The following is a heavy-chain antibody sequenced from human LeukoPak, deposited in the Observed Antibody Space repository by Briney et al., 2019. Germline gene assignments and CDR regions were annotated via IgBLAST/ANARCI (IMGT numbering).Heavy chain of an antibody. CDR3: ARDQGPGSEIPAYYYYGMDV. CDR1: GYTCTGND. V-gene: IGHV1-2*02. Sequence: SLKVYCKASGYTCTGNDMHGARQVPGQGNERIECGNPNSGGTNYAQKVQGRVTMTRDTSISTAYTELSRLRSDDTAVYYCARDQGPGSEIPAYYYYGMDVWGQGTTVTVSS. J-gene: IGHJ6*02. CDR2: GNPNSGGT. D-gene: IGHD3-10*01.